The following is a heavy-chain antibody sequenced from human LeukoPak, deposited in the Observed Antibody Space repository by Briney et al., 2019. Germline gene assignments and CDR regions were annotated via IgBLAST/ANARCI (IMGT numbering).Heavy chain of an antibody. Sequence: SVKVSCEASGGTFSSYAISWVRQAPGQGLEWMGGIIPIFGTANYAQKFQGRVTITTDESTSTAYMELSSLRSEDTAVYYCARARGYQLPLFYWGQGTLVTVSS. V-gene: IGHV1-69*05. CDR3: ARARGYQLPLFY. CDR1: GGTFSSYA. CDR2: IIPIFGTA. D-gene: IGHD2-2*01. J-gene: IGHJ4*02.